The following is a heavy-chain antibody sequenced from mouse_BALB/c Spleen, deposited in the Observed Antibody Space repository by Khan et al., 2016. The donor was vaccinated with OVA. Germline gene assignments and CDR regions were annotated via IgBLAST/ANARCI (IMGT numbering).Heavy chain of an antibody. J-gene: IGHJ4*01. CDR3: AKNQAGYAMDY. CDR1: GSSLTNYG. Sequence: QVQLKQSGPGLVQPSQSLSITCTVSGSSLTNYGVHWVRQSPGKGLEWLGVIWRGGSTDYNAAFMSRLYITKDNSKSQVFFKMNSLQADDTAIYYCAKNQAGYAMDYWGQGTSVTVSS. V-gene: IGHV2-5*01. CDR2: IWRGGST.